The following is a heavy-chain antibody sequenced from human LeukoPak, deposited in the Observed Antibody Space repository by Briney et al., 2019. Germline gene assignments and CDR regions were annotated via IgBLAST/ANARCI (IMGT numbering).Heavy chain of an antibody. CDR2: VFYEGNT. J-gene: IGHJ4*02. Sequence: PSETLSLTCTVSGGSVTGYFWSWIRQPPGKGLEWLGYVFYEGNTNYNPSLKGRVTMTVDTSKNQFSLNLSSVTAADTAVYYCARGRGSSWYYFDSWGQGTLVTVSS. CDR3: ARGRGSSWYYFDS. D-gene: IGHD6-13*01. V-gene: IGHV4-59*02. CDR1: GGSVTGYF.